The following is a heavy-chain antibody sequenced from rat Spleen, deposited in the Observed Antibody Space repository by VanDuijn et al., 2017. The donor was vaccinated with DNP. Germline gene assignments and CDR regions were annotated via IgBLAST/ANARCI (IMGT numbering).Heavy chain of an antibody. Sequence: EVQLVESGGGLVQPGRSMKVSCAASGFTFSKYGMAWVRQAPTKGLEWVATISYDGSSTWYRDSVKGRFTISRDNAKSTLYLQMDSLRSEDTATYYCARHEATEGIDFDYWGQGVMVTVSS. D-gene: IGHD1-11*01. CDR3: ARHEATEGIDFDY. J-gene: IGHJ2*01. CDR1: GFTFSKYG. CDR2: ISYDGSST. V-gene: IGHV5-29*01.